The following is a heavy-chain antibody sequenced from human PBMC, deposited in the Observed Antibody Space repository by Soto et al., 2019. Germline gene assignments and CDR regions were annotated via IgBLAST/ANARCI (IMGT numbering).Heavy chain of an antibody. V-gene: IGHV4-4*07. CDR3: VRDGTKTLRDWFDP. CDR1: GACISGFY. J-gene: IGHJ5*02. CDR2: IYATGTT. D-gene: IGHD1-1*01. Sequence: PXATLWLPCTVCGACISGFYWSWIRKSAGKGLEWIGRIYATGTTYYNPSLNSRVMMSVDTSKKQFSLKLRSVTAADTAVYYCVRDGTKTLRDWFDPWGQGISVSVSS.